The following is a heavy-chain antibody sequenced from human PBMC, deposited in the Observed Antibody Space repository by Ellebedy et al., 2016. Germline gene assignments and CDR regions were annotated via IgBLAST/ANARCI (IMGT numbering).Heavy chain of an antibody. V-gene: IGHV1-3*01. CDR1: GYTFTSYA. CDR3: ARVFYCGGDCFDY. CDR2: INAGNGNT. J-gene: IGHJ4*02. Sequence: ASVKVSXXASGYTFTSYAMHWVRQAPGQRLEWMGWINAGNGNTKYSQKFQGRVTITRDTSASTAYMELSSLRSEDTAVYYCARVFYCGGDCFDYWGQGTLVTVSS. D-gene: IGHD2-21*01.